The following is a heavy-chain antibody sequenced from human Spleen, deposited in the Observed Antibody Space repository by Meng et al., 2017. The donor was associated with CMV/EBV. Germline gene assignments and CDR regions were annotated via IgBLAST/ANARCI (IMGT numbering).Heavy chain of an antibody. CDR1: GGSVSSGSYY. V-gene: IGHV4-61*01. Sequence: SETLSLTCTVSGGSVSSGSYYWSWIRQPPGKGLEWIGYIYYNGYTNYNPSLKSRVTISLGTSKNQFSLKLSSVTAADTAVYYCATEVLYYYYGMDVWGQGTTVTVSS. CDR2: IYYNGYT. CDR3: ATEVLYYYYGMDV. D-gene: IGHD2/OR15-2a*01. J-gene: IGHJ6*02.